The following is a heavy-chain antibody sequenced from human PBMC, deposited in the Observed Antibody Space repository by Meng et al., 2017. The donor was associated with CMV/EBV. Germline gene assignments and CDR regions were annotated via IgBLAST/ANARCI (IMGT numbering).Heavy chain of an antibody. CDR3: AKGRRVATPGGFDY. D-gene: IGHD5-12*01. J-gene: IGHJ4*02. Sequence: SLKISCAASGFTFDDYAMHWVRQAPGKGLEWVSGISWNSGSIGYADSVKGRFTISRDNAKNSLYLQMNSLRAEDTALYYCAKGRRVATPGGFDYWGQGTLVTV. V-gene: IGHV3-9*01. CDR1: GFTFDDYA. CDR2: ISWNSGSI.